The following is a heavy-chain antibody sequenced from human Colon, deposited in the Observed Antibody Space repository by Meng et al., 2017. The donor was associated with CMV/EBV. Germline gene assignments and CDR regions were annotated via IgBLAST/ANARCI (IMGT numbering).Heavy chain of an antibody. CDR2: IGAQTGKT. V-gene: IGHV1-18*01. CDR3: ARDKGGYGGGGDY. D-gene: IGHD5-12*01. Sequence: QVQVVQSGDEVKKPGASVQVSCKASGYRFSSYGFSWVRQAPGQGLEWMGWIGAQTGKTKYAKKFQDRVTIMTDMSRRTGYRERRSLRSDDAAVYYCARDKGGYGGGGDYWGQGTLVTVSS. J-gene: IGHJ4*02. CDR1: GYRFSSYG.